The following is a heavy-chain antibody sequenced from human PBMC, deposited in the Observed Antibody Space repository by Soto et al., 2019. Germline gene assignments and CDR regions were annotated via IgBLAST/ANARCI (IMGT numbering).Heavy chain of an antibody. Sequence: SETLSLTCAVYCGSFSGYYWSWTRQPPGKGLEWIGQINHSGRTNYNPSLKSRVTISVDTSKNQFSLKLSSVTAADTAVYYCARSPMGLLFRYYFDYWGQGTLVTVSS. CDR2: INHSGRT. V-gene: IGHV4-34*01. CDR1: CGSFSGYY. J-gene: IGHJ4*02. CDR3: ARSPMGLLFRYYFDY. D-gene: IGHD2-21*02.